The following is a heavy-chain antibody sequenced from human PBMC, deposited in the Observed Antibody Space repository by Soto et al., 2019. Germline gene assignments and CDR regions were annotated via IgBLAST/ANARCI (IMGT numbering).Heavy chain of an antibody. CDR1: GGSISSGGYS. V-gene: IGHV4-30-2*01. CDR3: ARDRFNTGYYGMDV. J-gene: IGHJ6*02. CDR2: IYHSGST. Sequence: PSETLSLTCAVSGGSISSGGYSWSWIRQPPGKGLEWIGYIYHSGSTYYNPSLKSRVTISVDRSKNQFSLKLSSVTAADTAVYYCARDRFNTGYYGMDVWGQGTTVTVSS. D-gene: IGHD7-27*01.